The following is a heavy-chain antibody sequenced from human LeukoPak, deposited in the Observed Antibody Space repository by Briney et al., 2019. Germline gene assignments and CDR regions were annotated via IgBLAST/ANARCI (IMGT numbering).Heavy chain of an antibody. Sequence: GESLKISCQGSGYSFSTYWIAWVRQMPGKGLEYMGIIYPGDSDTRYSPSFQGQATISADRSISTAYLQWSSLKASDTAMYYCARHETGPYFDYWGQGTLVTVSS. CDR2: IYPGDSDT. J-gene: IGHJ4*02. D-gene: IGHD1-1*01. CDR1: GYSFSTYW. CDR3: ARHETGPYFDY. V-gene: IGHV5-51*01.